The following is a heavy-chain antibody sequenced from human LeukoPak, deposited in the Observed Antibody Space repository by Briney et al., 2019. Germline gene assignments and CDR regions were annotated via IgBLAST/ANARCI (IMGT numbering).Heavy chain of an antibody. J-gene: IGHJ6*03. CDR1: GYTFTSYG. V-gene: IGHV1-18*01. Sequence: ASVKVSCKASGYTFTSYGIRWVRQAPGQGLEWMGWISAYNGNTNYAQKLQGRVTMTTDTSTSTAYMELRSLRSDDTAVYYCARALWSGYYSYYYYYYMDVWGKGTTVTVSS. D-gene: IGHD3-3*01. CDR3: ARALWSGYYSYYYYYYMDV. CDR2: ISAYNGNT.